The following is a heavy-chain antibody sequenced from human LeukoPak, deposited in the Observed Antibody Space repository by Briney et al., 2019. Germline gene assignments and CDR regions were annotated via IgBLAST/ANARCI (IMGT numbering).Heavy chain of an antibody. V-gene: IGHV4-59*11. CDR3: ARVIRPGFYYGMDV. CDR2: IYYSGST. Sequence: PSETLSLTCTVSGGSISSHYWSWIRQPPGKGLEWIGYIYYSGSTNYNPSLKSRVTISVDTSKNQFSLKLSSVTAADTAVYYCARVIRPGFYYGMDVWGQGTTVTVSS. D-gene: IGHD1-1*01. CDR1: GGSISSHY. J-gene: IGHJ6*02.